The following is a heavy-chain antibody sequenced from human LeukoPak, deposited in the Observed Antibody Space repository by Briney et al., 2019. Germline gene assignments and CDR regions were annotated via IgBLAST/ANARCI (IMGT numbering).Heavy chain of an antibody. D-gene: IGHD3-22*01. Sequence: GGSLRLSCAASGFTFGSYAMSWVRQAPGKGLEWVSAISGSGGSTYHADSVKGRFTISRDNSKNTLYLQMNSLRAEDTAVYYCAKLYYDSSGPKLYYFDYWGQGTLVTVSS. CDR3: AKLYYDSSGPKLYYFDY. CDR1: GFTFGSYA. J-gene: IGHJ4*02. V-gene: IGHV3-23*01. CDR2: ISGSGGST.